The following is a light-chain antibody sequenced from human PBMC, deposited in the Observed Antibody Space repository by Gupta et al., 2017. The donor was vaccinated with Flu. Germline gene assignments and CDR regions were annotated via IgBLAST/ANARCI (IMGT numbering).Light chain of an antibody. CDR2: WAS. V-gene: IGKV4-1*01. CDR3: QQYFSTPWT. CDR1: QSVLYSSNNYNY. Sequence: DIVMTQSPDSLAVSLGERATINCKSSQSVLYSSNNYNYVAWYQQKIGQSPKLLFYWASTRESGVPDRFTGSGSGTDFSLTISSLQAEDVAVYYCQQYFSTPWTFGQGTKVEIK. J-gene: IGKJ1*01.